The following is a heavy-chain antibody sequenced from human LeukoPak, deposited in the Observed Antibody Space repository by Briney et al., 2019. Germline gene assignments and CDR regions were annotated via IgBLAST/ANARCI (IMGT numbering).Heavy chain of an antibody. CDR1: GASISSFY. J-gene: IGHJ4*02. D-gene: IGHD5-24*01. CDR3: VIGEGWQPDY. Sequence: KPSETLSLTCAVSGASISSFYCNWVRQPPGKGLEWIGYSHYSQSTKYNPSLKSRVTISGDTSKNQFSLKLSSVTAADTAVYYCVIGEGWQPDYWGQGALVTVSS. CDR2: SHYSQST. V-gene: IGHV4-59*01.